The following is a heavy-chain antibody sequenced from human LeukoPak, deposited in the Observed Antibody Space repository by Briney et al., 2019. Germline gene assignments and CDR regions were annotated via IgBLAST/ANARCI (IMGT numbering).Heavy chain of an antibody. J-gene: IGHJ4*02. CDR3: AREDGYSSSWYSDY. CDR2: ISSTSIYT. D-gene: IGHD6-13*01. CDR1: KFTFSDYS. Sequence: PGGSLRLSCAASKFTFSDYSMSWVRQAPGKGLEWVSDISSTSIYTNYADSVKGRFTISRDNAKNSLYLQMNSLRAEDTAVYYCAREDGYSSSWYSDYWGQGTLVTVSS. V-gene: IGHV3-11*05.